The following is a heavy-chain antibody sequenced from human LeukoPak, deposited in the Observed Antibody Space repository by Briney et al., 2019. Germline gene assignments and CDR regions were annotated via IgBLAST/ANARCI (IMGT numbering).Heavy chain of an antibody. J-gene: IGHJ4*02. D-gene: IGHD2-2*01. CDR3: ARSIRGQRGGYCSSTSCYYFDY. V-gene: IGHV3-21*01. CDR1: GFTFSSYS. CDR2: ISSSSSYI. Sequence: PGGSLRLSCAASGFTFSSYSMNWVRQAPGKGLEWVSSISSSSSYIYYADSVKGRFTISRDNAKNSLYLQMNSLRAEDTAVYYCARSIRGQRGGYCSSTSCYYFDYWGQGTLVTVSS.